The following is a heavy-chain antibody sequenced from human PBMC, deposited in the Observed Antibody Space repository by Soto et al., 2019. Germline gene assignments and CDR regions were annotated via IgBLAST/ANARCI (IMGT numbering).Heavy chain of an antibody. D-gene: IGHD3-22*01. CDR1: GGTFGSDA. V-gene: IGHV1-69*06. CDR3: ARDRTGSGYYTNWLDP. J-gene: IGHJ5*02. CDR2: IIPIFGTT. Sequence: SVEISCKASGGTFGSDAITWVRQAPGQGLEWVGRIIPIFGTTNYAQNLQGRVTISADKSTLTSYMELHSLTSDDTALYYCARDRTGSGYYTNWLDPWGQGTQVTVS.